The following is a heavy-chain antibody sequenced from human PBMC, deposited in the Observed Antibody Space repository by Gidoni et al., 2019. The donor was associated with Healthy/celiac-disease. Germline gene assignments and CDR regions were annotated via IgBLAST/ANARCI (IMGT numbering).Heavy chain of an antibody. CDR3: GKDRGGSYYWSLDY. J-gene: IGHJ4*02. CDR1: GFTSSSYA. CDR2: NSGSGGST. D-gene: IGHD1-26*01. V-gene: IGHV3-23*01. Sequence: EVQLLESGGGLVQPGGSLRLSSAASGFTSSSYAMSWVRQGPGMGLKWVSANSGSGGSTYYVNCRKSRLTISSDNSKNPLYRQMTSLGADDTAVYYCGKDRGGSYYWSLDYWGQGTLVTVSS.